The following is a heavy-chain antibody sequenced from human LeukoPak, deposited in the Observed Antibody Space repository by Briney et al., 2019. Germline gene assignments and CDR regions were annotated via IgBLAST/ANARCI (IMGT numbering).Heavy chain of an antibody. CDR2: ISGNGDNT. Sequence: GGSLRLSCSVSGFTFISYSMTWVRQAPGKGLEWLSSISGNGDNTYYADSVKGRFTISRDNSKDTLYLQMNSLRVDDTAVYYCAGQWLRLGPIDYWGQGTMVTVSS. CDR1: GFTFISYS. D-gene: IGHD5-12*01. V-gene: IGHV3-23*01. CDR3: AGQWLRLGPIDY. J-gene: IGHJ3*01.